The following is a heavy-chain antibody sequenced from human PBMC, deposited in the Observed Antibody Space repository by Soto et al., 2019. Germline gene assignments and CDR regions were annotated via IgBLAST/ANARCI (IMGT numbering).Heavy chain of an antibody. Sequence: SETLSLTCSVSGGSISSSNYYWGWIRQPPGKGLEWIGSGTTYNNPSLRSRATISVDTSREQFSLKLSSVTAADTAVYYCVTYGGDTGRFDYWGQGTLVTVSS. D-gene: IGHD4-17*01. CDR2: SGTT. CDR1: GGSISSSNYY. CDR3: VTYGGDTGRFDY. J-gene: IGHJ4*02. V-gene: IGHV4-39*01.